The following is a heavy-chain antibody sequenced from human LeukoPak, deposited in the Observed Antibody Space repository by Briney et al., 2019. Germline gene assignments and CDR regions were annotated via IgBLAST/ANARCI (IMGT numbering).Heavy chain of an antibody. Sequence: SETLSLTCTVSGGSISSYYWSWIRQPAGEGLEWIGRIYTSGSTTYNPSLKSRVTMSVDTSKNQFSLKLSSVTAADTAVYYCARVSGWLYYFDYWGQETLVTVSS. D-gene: IGHD6-19*01. CDR3: ARVSGWLYYFDY. J-gene: IGHJ4*02. CDR1: GGSISSYY. CDR2: IYTSGST. V-gene: IGHV4-4*07.